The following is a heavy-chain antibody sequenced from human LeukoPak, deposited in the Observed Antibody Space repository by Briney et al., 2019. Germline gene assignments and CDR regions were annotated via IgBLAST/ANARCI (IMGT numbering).Heavy chain of an antibody. J-gene: IGHJ4*02. D-gene: IGHD1-26*01. CDR3: AKDTGSGATLNPGSFDY. Sequence: PGGSLRLSCAASGFTFSSYWMHWVRQAPGKGLVWVSRIKSDGGSTSYADSVKGRFTISRDNARNTLYLQMNSLRAEDTAVYYCAKDTGSGATLNPGSFDYWGQGTLVTVSS. CDR1: GFTFSSYW. CDR2: IKSDGGST. V-gene: IGHV3-74*01.